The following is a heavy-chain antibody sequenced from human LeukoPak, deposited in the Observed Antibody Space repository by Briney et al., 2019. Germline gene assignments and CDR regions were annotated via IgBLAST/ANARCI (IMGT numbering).Heavy chain of an antibody. Sequence: SETLSLTCAVYGGSFSGYYWSWIRQPPGKGLEWIGEINHSGSTNYNPSLKSRVTISVDTSKNQFSLKLSSVTAADTAVYYCARMPDYYDSSGYSVYLDYWGQGTLVTVSS. J-gene: IGHJ4*02. V-gene: IGHV4-34*01. CDR3: ARMPDYYDSSGYSVYLDY. D-gene: IGHD3-22*01. CDR2: INHSGST. CDR1: GGSFSGYY.